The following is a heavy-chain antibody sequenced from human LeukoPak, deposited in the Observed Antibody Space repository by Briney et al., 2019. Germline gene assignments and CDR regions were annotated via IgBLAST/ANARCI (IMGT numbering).Heavy chain of an antibody. CDR2: IDYSGST. Sequence: SETLSRNCTVSGGSISSGDYYWSWIRQPPGKGLEWIGYIDYSGSTYYNPSLKSRVTISVGTSKNQFSLKLSSVTAADTAVYYCARHSGSYFDYWGQGTLVTASS. CDR1: GGSISSGDYY. V-gene: IGHV4-30-4*08. J-gene: IGHJ4*02. D-gene: IGHD1-26*01. CDR3: ARHSGSYFDY.